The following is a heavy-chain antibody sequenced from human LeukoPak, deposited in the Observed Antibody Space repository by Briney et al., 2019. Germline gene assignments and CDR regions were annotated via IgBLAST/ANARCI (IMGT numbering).Heavy chain of an antibody. D-gene: IGHD6-13*01. CDR3: ARGNLYSSSWYRGDYYYYMDV. Sequence: ASVKVSCKASGGTFSSYAISWVRQAPGQGLEWMGWMNPNSGNTGYAQKFQGRVTMTRNTSISTAYMELSSLRSEDTAVYYCARGNLYSSSWYRGDYYYYMDVWGKGTTVTISS. CDR1: GGTFSSYA. CDR2: MNPNSGNT. V-gene: IGHV1-8*01. J-gene: IGHJ6*03.